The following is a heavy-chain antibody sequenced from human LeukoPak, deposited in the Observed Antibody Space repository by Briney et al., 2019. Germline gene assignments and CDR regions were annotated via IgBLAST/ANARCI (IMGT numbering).Heavy chain of an antibody. Sequence: GGSLRLSCAASGFTFNSYSMNWVRQAPGKGLEWVSSISSTNSYIYYADSVKGRFTISRDNAKNSLYLQMNSLRAEDTAVYYCARVHYDSSGNDYWGQGTLVTVSS. CDR1: GFTFNSYS. V-gene: IGHV3-21*01. CDR3: ARVHYDSSGNDY. CDR2: ISSTNSYI. J-gene: IGHJ4*02. D-gene: IGHD3-22*01.